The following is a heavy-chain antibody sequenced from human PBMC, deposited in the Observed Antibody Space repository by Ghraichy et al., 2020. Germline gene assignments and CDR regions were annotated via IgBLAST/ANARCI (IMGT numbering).Heavy chain of an antibody. J-gene: IGHJ3*02. D-gene: IGHD1-7*01. V-gene: IGHV1-69*13. CDR3: ARDWFYWNYVLGI. CDR2: IIPIFGTA. CDR1: GGTFSSYA. Sequence: SVKVSCKASGGTFSSYAISWVRQAPGQGLEWMGGIIPIFGTANYAQKFQGRVTITADESTSTAYMELSSLRSEDTAVYYCARDWFYWNYVLGIWGQGTMVTVSS.